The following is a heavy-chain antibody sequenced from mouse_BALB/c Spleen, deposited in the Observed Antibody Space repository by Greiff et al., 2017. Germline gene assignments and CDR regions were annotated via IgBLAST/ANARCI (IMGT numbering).Heavy chain of an antibody. CDR3: ARGRGYDVFDY. J-gene: IGHJ2*01. CDR1: GFTFSSYA. Sequence: EVQLVESGGGLVKPGGSLKLSCAASGFTFSSYAMSWVRQTPEKRLEWVASISSGGSTYYPDSVKGRFTISRDNARNILYLQMSSLRSEDTAMYYCARGRGYDVFDYWGQGTTLTVSS. CDR2: ISSGGST. D-gene: IGHD2-14*01. V-gene: IGHV5-6-5*01.